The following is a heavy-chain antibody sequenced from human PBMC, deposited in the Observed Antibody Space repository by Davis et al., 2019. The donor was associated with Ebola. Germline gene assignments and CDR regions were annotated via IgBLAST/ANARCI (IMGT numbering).Heavy chain of an antibody. CDR3: ASREVGQHNLY. J-gene: IGHJ4*02. V-gene: IGHV3-23*01. D-gene: IGHD2-21*01. CDR2: IGTVYDT. CDR1: GFTFSSHA. Sequence: GESLKISCAASGFTFSSHAMYWVRQAPWKGLEWVSIIGTVYDTYYADSVKGRFTISRDNSENALYLQMNSLRAEDTAVYYCASREVGQHNLYWGQGTLVTVSS.